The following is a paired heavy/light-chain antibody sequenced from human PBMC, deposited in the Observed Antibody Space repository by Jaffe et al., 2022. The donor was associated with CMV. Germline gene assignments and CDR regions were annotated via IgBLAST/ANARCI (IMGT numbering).Heavy chain of an antibody. Sequence: QVHLQESGPGLVKPSETLSLTCTVSGGSISTYYWSWIRQPPGKRLELIGYIYYSGSTNYNPSLKSRLSMSVDTSKNQFSLNLTSVTAADTAVYYCAREDGDLFDYWGRGILVTVSS. CDR3: AREDGDLFDY. D-gene: IGHD4-17*01. V-gene: IGHV4-59*12. CDR2: IYYSGST. CDR1: GGSISTYY. J-gene: IGHJ4*02.
Light chain of an antibody. J-gene: IGKJ2*01. V-gene: IGKV1-39*01. Sequence: DIQMTQSPSSLSASVGDRVTITCRASQNIYNFLNWYQQKAGEAPKLLIYAASSLRSGVPSRFSGSGSGTDFTLTINSLRPEDFATYFCQQSDTTPRTFGQGTKLEIK. CDR2: AAS. CDR3: QQSDTTPRT. CDR1: QNIYNF.